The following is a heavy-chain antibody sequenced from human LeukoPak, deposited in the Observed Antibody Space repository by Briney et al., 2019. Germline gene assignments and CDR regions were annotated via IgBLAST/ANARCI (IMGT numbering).Heavy chain of an antibody. CDR3: ARDLYSSGYNWFDP. D-gene: IGHD3-22*01. V-gene: IGHV1-69*05. CDR2: IIPIFGTA. J-gene: IGHJ5*02. Sequence: GSSVKVSCKASGGTFSSYAISWVRQAPGQGLEWMGRIIPIFGTANYAQKFQGRVTITTDESTSTAYMELSSLRSEDTAVYYCARDLYSSGYNWFDPWGQGTLVTVSS. CDR1: GGTFSSYA.